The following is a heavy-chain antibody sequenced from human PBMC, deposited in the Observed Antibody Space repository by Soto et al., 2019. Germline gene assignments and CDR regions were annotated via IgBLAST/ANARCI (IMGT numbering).Heavy chain of an antibody. CDR3: ARDGGENWFDP. D-gene: IGHD2-15*01. CDR2: INTSGGST. J-gene: IGHJ5*02. CDR1: GYTFTSYY. Sequence: ASVKVSCKASGYTFTSYYMHWVRQAPGQGLEWMGIINTSGGSTSYAQKFQGRVTMTRDTSTSTVYLELSSLRSEDTAVYYCARDGGENWFDPWGQGTLVTVSS. V-gene: IGHV1-46*01.